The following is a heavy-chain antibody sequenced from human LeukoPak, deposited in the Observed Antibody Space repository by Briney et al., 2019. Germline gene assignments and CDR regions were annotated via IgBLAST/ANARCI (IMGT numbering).Heavy chain of an antibody. V-gene: IGHV3-23*01. CDR2: ISGSGGST. D-gene: IGHD6-19*01. CDR1: GFTFSSYG. CDR3: AKGFTIGWYSAPDY. Sequence: GGSLRLSCAASGFTFSSYGMGWVRQAPGKGLEWVSAISGSGGSTYHADSVKGRFTISRDNSKNTLYLQMDRLRADDTAVYYCAKGFTIGWYSAPDYWGRGTLVTVSS. J-gene: IGHJ4*02.